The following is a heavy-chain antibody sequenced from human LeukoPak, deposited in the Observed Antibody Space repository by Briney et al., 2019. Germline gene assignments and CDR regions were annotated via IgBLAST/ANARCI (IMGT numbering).Heavy chain of an antibody. V-gene: IGHV3-30*18. D-gene: IGHD6-19*01. CDR3: AKNGYSSGWYMYYFDY. J-gene: IGHJ4*02. Sequence: GGSLSLSCAASGLSFDSSGMHWVRQAPGKGLEWVAVISYDGKNKYYADSVRGRFTVSRDNSMNTLYLQMNSLRTEDTAVYYCAKNGYSSGWYMYYFDYWGQGALVTVSS. CDR2: ISYDGKNK. CDR1: GLSFDSSG.